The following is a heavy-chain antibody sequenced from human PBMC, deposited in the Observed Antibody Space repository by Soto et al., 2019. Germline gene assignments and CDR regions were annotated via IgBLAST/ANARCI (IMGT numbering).Heavy chain of an antibody. Sequence: EVQLLESGGGLVQPGGSLRLSCAASGFTFSIFAMSWVRQAPGKGLEWVSGIGGGDHDRYYADSVKGRFTISRDNSKNTVFLQMNSLRAEDTAIYYCVKDRMDHNSVWDLFDIWGQGTMVTVSS. V-gene: IGHV3-23*01. CDR2: IGGGDHDR. CDR3: VKDRMDHNSVWDLFDI. D-gene: IGHD1-20*01. J-gene: IGHJ3*02. CDR1: GFTFSIFA.